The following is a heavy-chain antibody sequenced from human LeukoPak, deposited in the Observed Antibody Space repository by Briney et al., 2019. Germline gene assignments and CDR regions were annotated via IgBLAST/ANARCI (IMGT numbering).Heavy chain of an antibody. CDR2: INHSGST. V-gene: IGHV4-34*01. CDR1: GGSFSGYY. D-gene: IGHD3-10*01. CDR3: ARNPITMVRGVIYFDY. J-gene: IGHJ4*02. Sequence: PSETLSLTCAVYGGSFSGYYWSWIRQPPGKGLEWIGEINHSGSTNYNPSLKSRVTISVDTSKNQFSLKLSSVTAADTAVYYCARNPITMVRGVIYFDYWGQGTLVTVSS.